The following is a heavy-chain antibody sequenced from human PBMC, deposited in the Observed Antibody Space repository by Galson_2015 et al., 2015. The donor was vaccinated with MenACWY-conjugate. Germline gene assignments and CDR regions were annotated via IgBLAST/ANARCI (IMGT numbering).Heavy chain of an antibody. CDR3: VKSSWVASGWGLVAC. J-gene: IGHJ4*01. CDR1: GFTFSSYG. D-gene: IGHD1-26*01. V-gene: IGHV3-23*01. CDR2: ISGRSGST. Sequence: SLRLSCAASGFTFSSYGMSWVRQAPGKGLEWVSGISGRSGSTYYADSVKGRFTISRDNSKNTLYLQMNSLRAEDTAVYYCVKSSWVASGWGLVACSGHGSVVTVAS.